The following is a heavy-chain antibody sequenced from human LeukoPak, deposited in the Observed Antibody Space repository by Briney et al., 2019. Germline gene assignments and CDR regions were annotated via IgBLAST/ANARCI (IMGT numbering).Heavy chain of an antibody. J-gene: IGHJ4*02. V-gene: IGHV3-23*01. CDR1: GFTFGDSA. CDR2: ISGGSSGST. D-gene: IGHD2-21*02. Sequence: PGGPLSSSFAASGFTFGDSAMGGVGQAPGKGLKWLQVISGGSSGSTYYADSVTGRFTVSRDNSKNTVDLQMNNLRVDDTAIYYCAKDHANTPVVTNWGQGILVSVSS. CDR3: AKDHANTPVVTN.